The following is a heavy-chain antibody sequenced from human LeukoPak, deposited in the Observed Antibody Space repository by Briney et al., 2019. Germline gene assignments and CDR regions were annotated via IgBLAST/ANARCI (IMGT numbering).Heavy chain of an antibody. CDR1: GFAFSSFE. D-gene: IGHD1-1*01. Sequence: GGSLRLSCVGSGFAFSSFELNWVRQAPGKGLEWIAHMSSTGDDVHYADSLMGRFTISRDNAKNSLYLQIHSLRAEDTAVYYCARDGTLDKKGWVYFDHWGQGALVTVSS. V-gene: IGHV3-48*03. CDR2: MSSTGDDV. J-gene: IGHJ4*02. CDR3: ARDGTLDKKGWVYFDH.